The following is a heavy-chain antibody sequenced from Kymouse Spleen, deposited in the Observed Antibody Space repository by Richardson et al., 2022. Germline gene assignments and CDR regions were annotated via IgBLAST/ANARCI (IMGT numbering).Heavy chain of an antibody. J-gene: IGHJ6*02. CDR1: GGSFSGYY. D-gene: IGHD1-20*01,IGHD1-7*01. CDR3: ASSYNWNPYYYYYGMDV. V-gene: IGHV4-34*01. Sequence: QVQLQQWGAGLLKPSETLSLTCAVYGGSFSGYYWSWIRQPPGKGLEWIGEINHSGSTNYNPSLKSRVTISVDTSKNQFSLKLSSVTAADTAVYYCASSYNWNPYYYYYGMDVWGQGTTVTVSS. CDR2: INHSGST.